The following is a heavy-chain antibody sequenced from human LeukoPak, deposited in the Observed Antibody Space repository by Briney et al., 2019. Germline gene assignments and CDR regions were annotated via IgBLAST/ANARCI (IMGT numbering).Heavy chain of an antibody. V-gene: IGHV3-30*18. J-gene: IGHJ4*02. CDR3: AKSITRIVMEPDY. CDR1: GFTFSTFN. CDR2: KSYDGSDS. Sequence: GGSLRLSCAASGFTFSTFNMHWVRQAPGRGLEWVAIKSYDGSDSYYADSVGGRITISRDNSKSTLYLQMNSLRAEDTAVYYCAKSITRIVMEPDYWGEGTLVTVSS. D-gene: IGHD3-22*01.